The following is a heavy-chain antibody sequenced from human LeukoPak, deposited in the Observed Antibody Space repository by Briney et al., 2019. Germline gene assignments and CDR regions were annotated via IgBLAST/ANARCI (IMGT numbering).Heavy chain of an antibody. D-gene: IGHD2-21*01. Sequence: PGGSLRLSCAASGFTFSSYSMNWVRQAPGKGLEWVSSISSSSSYIYYADSVKGRFTISRDNAKNSLYLQVNSLRAEDTAVYYCARLFRGRAEAPYYYYGMDVWGQGTTVTVSS. CDR3: ARLFRGRAEAPYYYYGMDV. CDR2: ISSSSSYI. J-gene: IGHJ6*02. V-gene: IGHV3-21*01. CDR1: GFTFSSYS.